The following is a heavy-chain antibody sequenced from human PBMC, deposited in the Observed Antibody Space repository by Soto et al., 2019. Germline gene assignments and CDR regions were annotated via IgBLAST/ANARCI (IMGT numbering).Heavy chain of an antibody. Sequence: GGSLRLSCAASGFTFSSYAMSWVRQAPGKGLEWVSAISGSGGSTYYADSVKGRFTISRDNSKNTLYLQMNSLRAEDTAVYYCAKDSNPWLVLGCIDYWGQGTLVTVSS. J-gene: IGHJ4*02. CDR3: AKDSNPWLVLGCIDY. D-gene: IGHD6-19*01. V-gene: IGHV3-23*01. CDR1: GFTFSSYA. CDR2: ISGSGGST.